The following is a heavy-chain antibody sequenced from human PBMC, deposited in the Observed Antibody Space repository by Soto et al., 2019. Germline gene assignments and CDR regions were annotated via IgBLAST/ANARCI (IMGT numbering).Heavy chain of an antibody. V-gene: IGHV3-53*01. J-gene: IGHJ4*02. CDR2: IYSGETT. D-gene: IGHD2-21*02. Sequence: GFLTHSWAAFGFPVNSDDMNWIRQPPGKGLEWVASIYSGETTYYADSVRGRFTISSDKSKNTLYFQLSSLRIEDTAVYYCTRDGRGLGRLSLFEYWGQGVLVTVSS. CDR3: TRDGRGLGRLSLFEY. CDR1: GFPVNSDD.